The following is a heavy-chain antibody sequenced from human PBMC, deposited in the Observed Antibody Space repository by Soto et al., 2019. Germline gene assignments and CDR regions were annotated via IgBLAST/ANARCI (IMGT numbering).Heavy chain of an antibody. CDR1: GFTFSSYA. CDR2: ISCSGGST. V-gene: IGHV3-23*01. Sequence: GGSLRLSCAASGFTFSSYAMSWVRQAPGKGLEWVSAISCSGGSTYYADSVKGRFTISRDNSKGTLYLQMNSLRAEDTAVYYCAKFEADVYSSGCWCFDYWGQGTLVTVSS. J-gene: IGHJ4*02. D-gene: IGHD6-19*01. CDR3: AKFEADVYSSGCWCFDY.